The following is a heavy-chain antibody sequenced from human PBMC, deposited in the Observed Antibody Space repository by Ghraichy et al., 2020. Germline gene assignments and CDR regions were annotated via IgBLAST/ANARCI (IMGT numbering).Heavy chain of an antibody. J-gene: IGHJ4*02. CDR2: VYYDGST. Sequence: SQTLSLTCAVSGGAISSSAYSWTWVRQPPEKGLEWIAYVYYDGSTYYNPSLKSRVTISLDNSKNQFSLELTSVTAADTAVYYWASALNYVGFDYWGQGTLVTVSS. CDR1: GGAISSSAYS. D-gene: IGHD1-7*01. V-gene: IGHV4-30-2*01. CDR3: ASALNYVGFDY.